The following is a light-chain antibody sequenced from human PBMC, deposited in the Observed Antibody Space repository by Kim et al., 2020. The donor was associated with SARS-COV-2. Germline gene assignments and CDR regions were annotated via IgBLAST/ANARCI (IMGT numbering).Light chain of an antibody. V-gene: IGKV3-20*01. Sequence: SLGERSTLSCRASQSVRTTSLGLYQQKHGQAPRLLVYGASSRTTGIPDRFSGSGAGTDFALTIHRLEPEDFAVSYCKQYGSSPTTFGKGTKVDIK. CDR1: QSVRTTS. J-gene: IGKJ1*01. CDR3: KQYGSSPTT. CDR2: GAS.